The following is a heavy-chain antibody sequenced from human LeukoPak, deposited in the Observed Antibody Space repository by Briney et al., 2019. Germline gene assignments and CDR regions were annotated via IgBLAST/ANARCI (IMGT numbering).Heavy chain of an antibody. CDR1: GFTFSWYG. J-gene: IGHJ3*02. CDR3: ARGGYCGGGTCYSGAFDI. D-gene: IGHD2-15*01. Sequence: PGRSLGLSCAASGFTFSWYGIHGVRQAPGKGLEWVAVIWYDGSKKYYADSVKGRFTITGDNSKNTLYLQMNSLRAEDTAVYYCARGGYCGGGTCYSGAFDIWGQGTMVTVSS. V-gene: IGHV3-33*01. CDR2: IWYDGSKK.